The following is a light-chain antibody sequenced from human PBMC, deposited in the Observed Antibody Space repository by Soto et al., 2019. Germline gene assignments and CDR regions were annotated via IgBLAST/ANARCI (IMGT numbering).Light chain of an antibody. CDR3: QQYNSYSWT. CDR1: QTVNTW. J-gene: IGKJ1*01. Sequence: GERVTITCRASQTVNTWLAWYQHKPGKAPKLLIYDASVLETGVPSRFSGFSSGTEFTLTISSLQPDDFATYFCQQYNSYSWTFGQGTKVDNK. CDR2: DAS. V-gene: IGKV1-5*01.